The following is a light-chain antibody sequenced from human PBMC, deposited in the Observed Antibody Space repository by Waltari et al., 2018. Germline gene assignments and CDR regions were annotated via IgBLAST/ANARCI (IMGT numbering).Light chain of an antibody. CDR2: AVV. CDR1: SSDVGGYNS. Sequence: QSALTQPASVSGSPGQSITISCTGTSSDVGGYNSVSWYQQHPGRAPNLKIYAVVNRPAGVSTRFSGSKSGNTASLTISGLQGEDEAVYYCSSFTTNSTLVFGGGTKLTVL. J-gene: IGLJ3*02. CDR3: SSFTTNSTLV. V-gene: IGLV2-14*03.